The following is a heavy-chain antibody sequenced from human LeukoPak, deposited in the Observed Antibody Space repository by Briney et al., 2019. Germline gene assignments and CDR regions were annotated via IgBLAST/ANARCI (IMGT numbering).Heavy chain of an antibody. CDR2: VLDSGRT. J-gene: IGHJ4*02. D-gene: IGHD5-18*01. V-gene: IGHV4-59*11. Sequence: SETLSLTCTVSGGSMTTHHWNWIRQTPGKGLEWIGYVLDSGRTKENPSLKSRVTLSADTSKNQLSLRLSSVTAADTAVYYCTTIKRGNIFGYFDFWGQGILVTVSS. CDR3: TTIKRGNIFGYFDF. CDR1: GGSMTTHH.